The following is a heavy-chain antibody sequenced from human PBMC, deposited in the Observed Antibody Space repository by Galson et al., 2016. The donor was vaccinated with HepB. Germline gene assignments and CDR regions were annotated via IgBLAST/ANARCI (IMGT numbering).Heavy chain of an antibody. CDR3: ARAPASDFWSGYFSDYFDY. CDR1: GYTFTGYS. J-gene: IGHJ4*02. D-gene: IGHD3-3*01. V-gene: IGHV1-2*06. Sequence: SCKASGYTFTGYSLHWLRQAPGQGLEWVGRLNSNSGATKYAQKFQDRVSMTRDTSNSTAYMELRSLTSDDTAVYYCARAPASDFWSGYFSDYFDYWGQGALVTVSS. CDR2: LNSNSGAT.